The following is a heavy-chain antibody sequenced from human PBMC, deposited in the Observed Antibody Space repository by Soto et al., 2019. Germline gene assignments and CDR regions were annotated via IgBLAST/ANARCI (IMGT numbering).Heavy chain of an antibody. Sequence: GGSLRLSCAASGFTFSSYAMSWVRQAPGKGLEWVSAISGSGGSTYYADSVKGRFTISRDNSKNTLYLQMNSLRAEDTAVYYCAKGRGYCSSNSCYVGSEYWGQGTLVTVSS. J-gene: IGHJ4*02. CDR1: GFTFSSYA. CDR3: AKGRGYCSSNSCYVGSEY. D-gene: IGHD2-2*01. V-gene: IGHV3-23*01. CDR2: ISGSGGST.